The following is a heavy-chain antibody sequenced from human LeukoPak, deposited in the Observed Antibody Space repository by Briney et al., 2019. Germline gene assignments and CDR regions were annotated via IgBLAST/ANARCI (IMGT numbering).Heavy chain of an antibody. Sequence: SETLSLTCTVSGGSISSSSYYWGWIRQPPGKGLEWIGSIYYSGSTYYNPSLKSRVTISVDTSKNQFSLKLSSVTAADTAVYYCARRSSGWYRANDYWGQGTLVTVSS. CDR3: ARRSSGWYRANDY. J-gene: IGHJ4*02. CDR2: IYYSGST. D-gene: IGHD6-19*01. CDR1: GGSISSSSYY. V-gene: IGHV4-39*07.